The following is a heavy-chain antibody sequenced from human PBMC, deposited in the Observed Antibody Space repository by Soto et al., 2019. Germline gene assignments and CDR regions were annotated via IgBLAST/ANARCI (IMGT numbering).Heavy chain of an antibody. D-gene: IGHD3-16*02. V-gene: IGHV3-15*01. J-gene: IGHJ4*02. CDR3: TTYDSFWGSYRYRWAY. CDR1: GFTFSYAW. Sequence: EVQLVESGGGLVRPGGSLRLSCAASGFTFSYAWMSWVRQAPGKGLEWVARIKTETEGGTTDYGAPVEGRFTISKDDSKNMEYLQMTGLNSEDTAVYYCTTYDSFWGSYRYRWAYWGQGTLVTVSS. CDR2: IKTETEGGTT.